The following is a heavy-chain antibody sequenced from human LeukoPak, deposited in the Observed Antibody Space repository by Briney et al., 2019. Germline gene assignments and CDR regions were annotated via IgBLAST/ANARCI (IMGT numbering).Heavy chain of an antibody. Sequence: QTGGSLRLSCAASGFTFSSHEMNWVRQAPGKGLEWVSYISDSGSPIYYADSVKGRFTVSRDNAKNSLYLQMNSLRAEDTALYYCARQTLGATGYSAFDFWGQGHWSPFLQ. V-gene: IGHV3-48*03. J-gene: IGHJ3*01. CDR1: GFTFSSHE. CDR3: ARQTLGATGYSAFDF. D-gene: IGHD3-9*01. CDR2: ISDSGSPI.